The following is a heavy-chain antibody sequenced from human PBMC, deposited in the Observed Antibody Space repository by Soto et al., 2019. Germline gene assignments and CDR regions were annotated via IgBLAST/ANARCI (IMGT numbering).Heavy chain of an antibody. CDR3: ASRGGGVVLAATTRFDY. CDR2: IYHSGST. D-gene: IGHD2-15*01. Sequence: QVPLQESGPRLVRPSGTLSLTCTVSSGSISTANWWSWVRQPPGRGLEWIGEIYHSGSTNYNLSRKSRVTLSVDKSKNQFSLRLSSVTAADTATYYCASRGGGVVLAATTRFDYWGQGTRVTVSS. J-gene: IGHJ4*02. CDR1: SGSISTANW. V-gene: IGHV4-4*02.